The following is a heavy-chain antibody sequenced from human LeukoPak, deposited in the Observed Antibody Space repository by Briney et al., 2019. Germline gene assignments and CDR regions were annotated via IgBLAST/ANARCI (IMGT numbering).Heavy chain of an antibody. CDR3: ARVTSSGCFDY. CDR2: IIPILGIA. J-gene: IGHJ4*02. CDR1: GGTFSSYA. D-gene: IGHD6-19*01. Sequence: AASVKVSCKASGGTFSSYAISWVRQAPGQGLEWMGRIIPILGIANYAQKFQGRVTMTRDTSTSTVYMELSSLRSEDTAVYYCARVTSSGCFDYWGQGTLVTVSS. V-gene: IGHV1-69*04.